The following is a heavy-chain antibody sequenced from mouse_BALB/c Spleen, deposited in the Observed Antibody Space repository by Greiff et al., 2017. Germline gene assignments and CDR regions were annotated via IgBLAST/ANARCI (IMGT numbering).Heavy chain of an antibody. D-gene: IGHD1-1*01. CDR2: IWTGGGT. J-gene: IGHJ4*01. V-gene: IGHV2-9-2*01. CDR1: GFSLTSYD. CDR3: VIDRGLLHHAMDY. Sequence: VKLMESGPGLVAPSQSLSITCTVSGFSLTSYDISWIRQPPGKGLEWLGVIWTGGGTNYNSAFMSRLSISKDNSKSQVFLKMNSLQTDDTAIYYCVIDRGLLHHAMDYWGQGTSVTVSS.